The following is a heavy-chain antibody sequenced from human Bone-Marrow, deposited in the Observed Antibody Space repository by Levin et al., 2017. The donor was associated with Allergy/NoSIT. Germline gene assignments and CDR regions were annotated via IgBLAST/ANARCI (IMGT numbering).Heavy chain of an antibody. D-gene: IGHD2-15*01. J-gene: IGHJ4*02. CDR2: IDWDDDK. Sequence: SGPTLVKPTQTLTLTCTFSGFSLSTSGMRVSWIRQPPGKALEWLARIDWDDDKFYSTSLKTRLTISKDTSKNQVVLTMTSMDPVDTATYYCARGGTTDNYFDYWGQGTLVTVSS. V-gene: IGHV2-70*04. CDR1: GFSLSTSGMR. CDR3: ARGGTTDNYFDY.